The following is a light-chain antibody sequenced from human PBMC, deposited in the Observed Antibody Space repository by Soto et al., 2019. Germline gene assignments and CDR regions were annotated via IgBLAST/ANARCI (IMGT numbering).Light chain of an antibody. J-gene: IGKJ4*01. CDR1: QSVTSRY. Sequence: IVLTPSLGTLALSPFERAALSWSASQSVTSRYLTWYQQRPGQAPRLLIYGASSRATGIPDRFSGSGSGTDFTLTISRLEPEDFAVYYCEYYGSSITFAGGTKVDIK. CDR3: EYYGSSIT. CDR2: GAS. V-gene: IGKV3-20*01.